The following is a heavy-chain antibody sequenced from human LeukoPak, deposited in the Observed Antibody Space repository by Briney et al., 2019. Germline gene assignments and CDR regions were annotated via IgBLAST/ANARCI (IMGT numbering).Heavy chain of an antibody. D-gene: IGHD6-19*01. CDR3: ARGRPGSGWYFDY. J-gene: IGHJ4*02. Sequence: GGSLRLSCAASGFTFSSYGMHWVRQAPGKGLEWVAVIWYDGSNKYYADSVEGRFTISRDNSKNTLYLQMNSLRAEDTAVYYCARGRPGSGWYFDYWGQGTLVTVSS. V-gene: IGHV3-33*01. CDR2: IWYDGSNK. CDR1: GFTFSSYG.